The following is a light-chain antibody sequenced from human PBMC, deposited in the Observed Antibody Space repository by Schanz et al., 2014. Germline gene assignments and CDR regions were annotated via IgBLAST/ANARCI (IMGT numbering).Light chain of an antibody. V-gene: IGLV2-14*01. Sequence: QSALTQPASVSGSPGQSITISCAGTSSDVGAYNYVSWYQQHPGKAPKLMIYDVTKRPSGVPDRFSGSKSGNTASLTISGLQAEDEADYYCNSFTSSHTHVFGGGTKVTVL. CDR1: SSDVGAYNY. CDR3: NSFTSSHTHV. CDR2: DVT. J-gene: IGLJ3*02.